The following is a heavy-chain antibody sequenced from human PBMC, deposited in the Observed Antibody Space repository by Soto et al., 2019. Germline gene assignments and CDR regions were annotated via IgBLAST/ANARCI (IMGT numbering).Heavy chain of an antibody. V-gene: IGHV4-31*03. CDR3: ARTLGRNYYGMAA. CDR2: IYYSGST. Sequence: PSETLSLTCTVSGGSISSGGYYWSWIRQHPGKGLEWIGYIYYSGSTYYNPSLKSRVTISVDTSKNQFSLKLSSVTAADTAVYYCARTLGRNYYGMAAWGQGTTVTVSS. J-gene: IGHJ6*02. CDR1: GGSISSGGYY.